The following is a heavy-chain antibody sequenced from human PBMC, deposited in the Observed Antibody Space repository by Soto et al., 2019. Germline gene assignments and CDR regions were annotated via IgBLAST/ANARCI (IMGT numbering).Heavy chain of an antibody. CDR2: ISYDGSNK. CDR3: VRDREGGWLVIADCVDY. D-gene: IGHD6-19*01. V-gene: IGHV3-30-3*01. CDR1: GFTVSSYA. J-gene: IGHJ4*02. Sequence: QVQLVESGGGVVQPGRSLRLSCAASGFTVSSYAMHWVRQAPGKGLEWVAVISYDGSNKYYADSVKGRFTISRDNSKNTLYLEMNSRRAKATAVYYCVRDREGGWLVIADCVDYWGQGTLVTVSS.